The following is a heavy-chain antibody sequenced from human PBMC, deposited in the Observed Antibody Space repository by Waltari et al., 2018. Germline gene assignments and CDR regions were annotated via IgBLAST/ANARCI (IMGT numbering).Heavy chain of an antibody. J-gene: IGHJ5*02. CDR1: GFTFDDYA. V-gene: IGHV3-9*01. Sequence: EVQLVESGGGLVQPGRSLRLSCAASGFTFDDYAMHWVRQAPGKGLEWVSGISWNSGSIGYADSVKGRFTISRDNAKNSLYLQMNSLRAEDTALYYCAKGGDYYDSSGLNWFDPWGQGTLVTVSS. D-gene: IGHD3-22*01. CDR2: ISWNSGSI. CDR3: AKGGDYYDSSGLNWFDP.